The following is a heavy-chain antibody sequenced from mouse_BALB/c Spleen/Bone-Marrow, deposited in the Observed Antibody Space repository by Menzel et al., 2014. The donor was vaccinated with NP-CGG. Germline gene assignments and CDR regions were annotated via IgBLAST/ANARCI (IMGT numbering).Heavy chain of an antibody. CDR3: KSYCRCDVDY. V-gene: IGHV1-5*01. CDR1: GSSFTSYW. CDR2: IYPGYNDT. D-gene: IGHD2-14*01. Sequence: EVQLQQSGTVLARPGSSVKMSCKASGSSFTSYWVHWVKQRPGQGLEWIGAIYPGYNDTGYNQQFKGKAKLTAVTSASTDNIDLSSQTNEVSAVYCCKSYCRCDVDYWGQGTSVTVSS. J-gene: IGHJ4*01.